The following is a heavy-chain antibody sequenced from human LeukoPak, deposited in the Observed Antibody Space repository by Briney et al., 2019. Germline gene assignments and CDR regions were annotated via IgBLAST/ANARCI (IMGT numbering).Heavy chain of an antibody. D-gene: IGHD5-24*01. Sequence: SETLSLTCAVSGGSISTGGYSWNWIRQPPVKGLEWIGYIYHSGSTYYNPSLKSRVTISLDRSKNQFSLKLSSVTAADTAVYYCVRGGLATMGDYWGQGTLVTVSS. V-gene: IGHV4-30-2*01. CDR3: VRGGLATMGDY. J-gene: IGHJ4*02. CDR2: IYHSGST. CDR1: GGSISTGGYS.